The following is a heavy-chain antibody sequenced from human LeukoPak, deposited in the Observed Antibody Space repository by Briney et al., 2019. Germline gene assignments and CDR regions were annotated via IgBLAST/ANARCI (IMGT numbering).Heavy chain of an antibody. J-gene: IGHJ4*02. Sequence: GGSLRLSCAASGFTFSSTWMTWVRQAPGQGWEWVDNIQQDGGEKYYVDSVKGRFTIPRDNAKNSLYLQMNSLRAEDTAVYYCARDLYNSASKWGQGTLVTVSS. D-gene: IGHD6-25*01. CDR3: ARDLYNSASK. V-gene: IGHV3-7*03. CDR1: GFTFSSTW. CDR2: IQQDGGEK.